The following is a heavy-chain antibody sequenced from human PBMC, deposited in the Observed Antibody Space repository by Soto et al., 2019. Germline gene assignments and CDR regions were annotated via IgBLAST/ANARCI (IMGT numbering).Heavy chain of an antibody. J-gene: IGHJ3*02. CDR2: INPNSGGT. V-gene: IGHV1-2*04. CDR1: GYTFTGYY. D-gene: IGHD3-22*01. Sequence: GASVKVSCKASGYTFTGYYMHWVRQAPGQGLEWMGWINPNSGGTNYAQKFQGWVTMTRDTSISTAYMELSRLRSDDTAVYYCARGPTYYYDGSGTFDIWGQGTMVTVSS. CDR3: ARGPTYYYDGSGTFDI.